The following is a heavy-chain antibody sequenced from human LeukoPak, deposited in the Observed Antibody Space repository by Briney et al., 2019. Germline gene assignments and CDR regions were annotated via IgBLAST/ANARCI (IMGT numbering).Heavy chain of an antibody. J-gene: IGHJ4*02. D-gene: IGHD1-1*01. CDR3: ARKTDHQTGGDY. Sequence: GGSLRLSCAASQFTFTTYAMSWVRQAPGRGLEWVSSIGDSGVPTSYADSVKGRFTISRDNSKNTLYLQMNSLRAEDTAVYYCARKTDHQTGGDYWGQGTLVTVSS. V-gene: IGHV3-23*01. CDR2: IGDSGVPT. CDR1: QFTFTTYA.